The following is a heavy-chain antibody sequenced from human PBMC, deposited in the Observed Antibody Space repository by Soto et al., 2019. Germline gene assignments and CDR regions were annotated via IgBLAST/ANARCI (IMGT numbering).Heavy chain of an antibody. J-gene: IGHJ4*02. D-gene: IGHD1-1*01. CDR2: IIPIIGTP. CDR3: ARDLEYRDGNISRLDY. CDR1: GGTCRNHV. V-gene: IGHV1-69*13. Sequence: GASVKVSCKASGGTCRNHVLNWVRQAPGQGLEWMGGIIPIIGTPNYAQKFQGRVTITADASTNTVYLEVSSLRSQDTDVYYCARDLEYRDGNISRLDYWGQGTLVTVSS.